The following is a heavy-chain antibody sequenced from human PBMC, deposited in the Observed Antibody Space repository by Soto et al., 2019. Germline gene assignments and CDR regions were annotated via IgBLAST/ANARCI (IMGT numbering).Heavy chain of an antibody. D-gene: IGHD2-2*01. CDR2: IVVGSGNT. CDR3: AAGVVPAAMAYYYYYMDV. V-gene: IGHV1-58*02. CDR1: GFTFTSSA. Sequence: SVKVSCKASGFTFTSSAMQWVRQARGQRLEWIGWIVVGSGNTNYAQKFQERVTITRDMSTSTAYMELSSLRSEDTAVYYCAAGVVPAAMAYYYYYMDVWGKGTTVTVSS. J-gene: IGHJ6*03.